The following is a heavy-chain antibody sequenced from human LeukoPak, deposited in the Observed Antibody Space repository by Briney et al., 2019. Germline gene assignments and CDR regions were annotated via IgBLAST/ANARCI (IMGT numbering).Heavy chain of an antibody. Sequence: SETLSLTCTVSGGSISSSSYYWGWIRQPPGKGLEWIGGIYYSGSTYYNPSLKSRVTISVDTSKNQFSLKLSSVTAADTAVYYCARDYGNQRGFDYWGQGTLVTVSS. J-gene: IGHJ4*02. V-gene: IGHV4-39*02. CDR1: GGSISSSSYY. CDR2: IYYSGST. D-gene: IGHD4-11*01. CDR3: ARDYGNQRGFDY.